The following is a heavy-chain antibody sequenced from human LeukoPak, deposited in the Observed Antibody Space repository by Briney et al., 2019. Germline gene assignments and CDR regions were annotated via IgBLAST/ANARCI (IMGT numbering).Heavy chain of an antibody. CDR1: GFTFSNYW. V-gene: IGHV3-7*04. CDR3: ARDSGWYLDL. CDR2: IKQGGGER. J-gene: IGHJ2*01. Sequence: GGSLRLSCAASGFTFSNYWITWVRQAPGEGLEWVANIKQGGGERYYVDSVKGRFTISRDNAKNSLYLQMNNLRAEDTAVYYCARDSGWYLDLWGRGTLVSVSS. D-gene: IGHD1-26*01.